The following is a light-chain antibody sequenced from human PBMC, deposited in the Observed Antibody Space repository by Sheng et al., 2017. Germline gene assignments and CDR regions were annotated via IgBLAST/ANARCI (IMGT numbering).Light chain of an antibody. CDR3: YSYAGSSTWV. Sequence: QSALTQPASVSGSPGQSITISCTGSSSDVGGAVSWYQQHPGKPPQLIIYDVTKRPSGVPGRFSGSKSDNTASLTVSGLEAEDEADYYCYSYAGSSTWVFGGGTKLTVL. V-gene: IGLV2-14*03. CDR1: SSDVGGA. J-gene: IGLJ3*02. CDR2: DVT.